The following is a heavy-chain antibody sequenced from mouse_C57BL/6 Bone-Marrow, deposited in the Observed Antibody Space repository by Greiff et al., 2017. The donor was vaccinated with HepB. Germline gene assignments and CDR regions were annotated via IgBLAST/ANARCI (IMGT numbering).Heavy chain of an antibody. V-gene: IGHV10-1*01. D-gene: IGHD1-1*01. Sequence: EVKLMESGGGLVQPKGSLKLSCAASGFSFNTYAMNWVRQAPGKGLEWVARIRSKSNNYATYYADSVKDRFTISRDDSESMLYLQMNNLKTEDTAMYYCVRPNSDYYGSSWFAYWGQGTLVTVSA. CDR1: GFSFNTYA. CDR2: IRSKSNNYAT. J-gene: IGHJ3*01. CDR3: VRPNSDYYGSSWFAY.